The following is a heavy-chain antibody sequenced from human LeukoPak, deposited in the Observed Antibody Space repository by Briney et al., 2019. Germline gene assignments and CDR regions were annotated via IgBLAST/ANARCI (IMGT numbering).Heavy chain of an antibody. CDR3: ARSPGFLEWSLDY. Sequence: SETLSLTCTVSGGSISSYYWSWIRQPPGKGLEWIGYIYYSGSTNYNPSLKSRVTISVDTSKDQFSLKLSSVTAADTAVYYCARSPGFLEWSLDYWGQGTLVTVSS. J-gene: IGHJ4*02. CDR1: GGSISSYY. V-gene: IGHV4-59*01. D-gene: IGHD3-3*01. CDR2: IYYSGST.